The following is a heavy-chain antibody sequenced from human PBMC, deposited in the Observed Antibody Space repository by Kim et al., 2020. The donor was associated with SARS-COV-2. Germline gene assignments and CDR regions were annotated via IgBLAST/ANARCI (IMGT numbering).Heavy chain of an antibody. Sequence: SETLSLTCTVSGCSISSHYWSWIRQAPGKGLEWIGYIYYSGSTNYNPSLKSRVTISVDTTKNQFSLKLSSVTAADTAVYYCASYYDSSGGNFDYWGQGTLVTVSS. CDR1: GCSISSHY. D-gene: IGHD3-22*01. V-gene: IGHV4-59*08. CDR3: ASYYDSSGGNFDY. J-gene: IGHJ4*02. CDR2: IYYSGST.